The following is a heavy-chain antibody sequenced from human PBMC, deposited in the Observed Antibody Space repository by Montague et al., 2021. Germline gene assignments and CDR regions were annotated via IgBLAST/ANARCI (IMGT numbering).Heavy chain of an antibody. D-gene: IGHD6-13*01. V-gene: IGHV4-4*02. CDR1: GDFISSYTW. CDR3: ARHGDDEWQQMAF. J-gene: IGHJ4*02. Sequence: SETLSLTCAVSGDFISSYTWWSWVRQPPGKGPEWIGEIFHSGSANYNPSLRSRITISVDKSKNEFSLHLNSVTPADTAVYYCARHGDDEWQQMAFWGQGTLVVVSS. CDR2: IFHSGSA.